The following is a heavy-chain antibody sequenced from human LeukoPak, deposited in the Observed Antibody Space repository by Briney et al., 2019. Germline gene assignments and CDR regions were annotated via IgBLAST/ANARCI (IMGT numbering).Heavy chain of an antibody. Sequence: GGSLRLSCAASGFTFSSYAMSWVRQAPGKGLEWVSAISDSGGSTYYADSVKGRFTISRDNSKNTLYLQMNSLRAEDTAVYYCAKGGYSSSSRNFDYWGQGTLVTVSS. D-gene: IGHD6-6*01. V-gene: IGHV3-23*01. CDR2: ISDSGGST. J-gene: IGHJ4*02. CDR1: GFTFSSYA. CDR3: AKGGYSSSSRNFDY.